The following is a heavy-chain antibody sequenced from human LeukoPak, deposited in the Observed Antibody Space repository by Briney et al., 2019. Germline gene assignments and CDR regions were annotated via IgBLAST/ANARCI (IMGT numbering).Heavy chain of an antibody. D-gene: IGHD4-17*01. CDR1: ELTLSSNY. CDR3: ARGGDYGDDYYYYYMDV. V-gene: IGHV3-20*04. Sequence: PGGSLRLSCAASELTLSSNYMSWIRQAPGKGLEWVSGINWNGGSTGYADSVKGRFTISRDNAKNSLYLQMNSLRAEDTALYYCARGGDYGDDYYYYYMDVWGKGTTVTVSS. CDR2: INWNGGST. J-gene: IGHJ6*03.